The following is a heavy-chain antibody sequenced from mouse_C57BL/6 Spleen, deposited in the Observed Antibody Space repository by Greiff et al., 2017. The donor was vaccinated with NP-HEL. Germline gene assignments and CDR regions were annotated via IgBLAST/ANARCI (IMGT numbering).Heavy chain of an antibody. CDR3: ARTYDYWYFDV. CDR1: GYTFTDYY. Sequence: VQLQQSGPELVKPGASVKISCKASGYTFTDYYMNWVKQSHGKSLEWIGDINPNNGGTSYNQKFKGKATLTVDKSSSTAYMELRSLTSEDSAVYYCARTYDYWYFDVWGTGTTVTVSS. D-gene: IGHD2-3*01. CDR2: INPNNGGT. V-gene: IGHV1-26*01. J-gene: IGHJ1*03.